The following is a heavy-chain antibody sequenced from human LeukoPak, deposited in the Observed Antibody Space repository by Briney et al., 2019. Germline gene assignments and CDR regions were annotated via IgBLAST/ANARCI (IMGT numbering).Heavy chain of an antibody. CDR1: GFTFSSYA. J-gene: IGHJ3*02. CDR3: ARDRRWELLQGAFDI. D-gene: IGHD1-26*01. V-gene: IGHV3-30-3*01. Sequence: GRSLRLSCAASGFTFSSYAMHWVRQAPGKGLEWVAVISYDGSNKYYADSVKGRFTISRDNSKNTLYLQMNSLRAEDTAVYYCARDRRWELLQGAFDIWGQGTMVTVSS. CDR2: ISYDGSNK.